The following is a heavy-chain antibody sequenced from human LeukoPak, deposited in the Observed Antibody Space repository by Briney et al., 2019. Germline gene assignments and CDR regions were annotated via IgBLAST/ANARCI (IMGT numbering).Heavy chain of an antibody. Sequence: GGSLRLSCAASGFTFSSYAMSWVRQAPGKGLEWVSAISGSGGSTYYADSVKGRFTISRDNSKNTLYLQMYSLRAEDTAVYYCAKDFNDYGDYEYFQHWGQGTLVTVSS. J-gene: IGHJ1*01. CDR3: AKDFNDYGDYEYFQH. V-gene: IGHV3-23*01. D-gene: IGHD4-17*01. CDR2: ISGSGGST. CDR1: GFTFSSYA.